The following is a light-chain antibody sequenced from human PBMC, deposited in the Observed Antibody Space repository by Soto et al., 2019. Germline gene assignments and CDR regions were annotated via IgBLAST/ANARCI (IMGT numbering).Light chain of an antibody. Sequence: DIQMTQSPSTLSASIGDRVTITCRASQNINNWIAWCQQKPGKAPKFLIYDASTLESGVPSRFSGSGFGTEFSLTISSLQPDDFGSYYCQHMRTFGQGTKVDSK. J-gene: IGKJ1*01. CDR1: QNINNW. CDR3: QHMRT. CDR2: DAS. V-gene: IGKV1-5*01.